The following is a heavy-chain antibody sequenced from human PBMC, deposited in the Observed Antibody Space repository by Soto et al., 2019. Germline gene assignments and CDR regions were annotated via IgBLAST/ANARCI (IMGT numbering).Heavy chain of an antibody. CDR2: TSYRSKWYN. CDR1: GDSVSSNSAA. V-gene: IGHV6-1*01. J-gene: IGHJ4*02. CDR3: ASSDRSGFGFDY. Sequence: SQSLSLTCDISGDSVSSNSAAWNWIRQSPSRGLEWLGRTSYRSKWYNDYAVSVKSRITINPDTSKNQFSLQLNSVTPEDTALYHCASSDRSGFGFDYCGQGTLITVSS. D-gene: IGHD3-22*01.